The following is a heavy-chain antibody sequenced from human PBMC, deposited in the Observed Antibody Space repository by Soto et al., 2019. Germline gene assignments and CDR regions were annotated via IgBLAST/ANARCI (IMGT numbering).Heavy chain of an antibody. Sequence: QVQLVQSGAEVKKPGASVKISCKASGYTFTSYYMHWVRRAPGQGLEWMGIINPSGGSTNYAQKLQGRVAMTRDTSTSTVYMELNSLRSEDTAVDYCARPPYPGCINAVCYPLDYWGQGTLVTVSS. CDR3: ARPPYPGCINAVCYPLDY. CDR2: INPSGGST. J-gene: IGHJ4*02. V-gene: IGHV1-46*01. CDR1: GYTFTSYY. D-gene: IGHD2-8*01.